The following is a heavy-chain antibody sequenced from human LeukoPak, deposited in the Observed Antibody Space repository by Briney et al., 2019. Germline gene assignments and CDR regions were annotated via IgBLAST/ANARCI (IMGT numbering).Heavy chain of an antibody. V-gene: IGHV1-2*02. CDR2: INPNSGGT. J-gene: IGHJ6*03. CDR1: GYTFTGYY. D-gene: IGHD3-9*01. Sequence: ASVKVSCKASGYTFTGYYMHWVRRAPGRGLEWMGWINPNSGGTNYAQKFQGRDTMTRDTSISTAYMELSRLRSDDTAVYYCARDRGLYYDILTGYPHPYYYMDVWGKGTTVTVSS. CDR3: ARDRGLYYDILTGYPHPYYYMDV.